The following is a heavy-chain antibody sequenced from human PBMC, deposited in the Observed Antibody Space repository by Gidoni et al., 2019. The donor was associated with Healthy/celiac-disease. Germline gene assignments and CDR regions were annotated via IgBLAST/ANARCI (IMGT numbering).Heavy chain of an antibody. CDR3: AKGHLHYCTNGVCYFDY. V-gene: IGHV3-23*01. CDR1: GFTFSSYA. J-gene: IGHJ4*02. D-gene: IGHD2-8*01. Sequence: EVQLLESGGGLVQPGGSLRLSCAASGFTFSSYAMSWVRQAPGKGLEWVSAISGSGGSTYYADSVKGRFTISRDNSKNTLYLQMNSLRAEDTAVYYCAKGHLHYCTNGVCYFDYWGQGTLVTVSS. CDR2: ISGSGGST.